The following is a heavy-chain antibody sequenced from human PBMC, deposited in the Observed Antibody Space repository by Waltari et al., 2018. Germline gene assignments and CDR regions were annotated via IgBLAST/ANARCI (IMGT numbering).Heavy chain of an antibody. Sequence: QVQLVESGGGVVQPGRSLRLSCAASGFTFSSYGMHWVRQAPGKGLEWVAVIWYDGSNKYYADSVKGRFTISRDNSKNTLYLQMNSLRAEDTAMYYCAHSGYDYGHYYGIRVWGQGTTVTVSS. CDR2: IWYDGSNK. D-gene: IGHD5-12*01. CDR1: GFTFSSYG. J-gene: IGHJ6*01. CDR3: AHSGYDYGHYYGIRV. V-gene: IGHV3-33*08.